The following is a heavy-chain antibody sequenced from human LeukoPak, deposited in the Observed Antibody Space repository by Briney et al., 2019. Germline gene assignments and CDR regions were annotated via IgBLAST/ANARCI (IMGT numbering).Heavy chain of an antibody. CDR2: INPTSGDT. CDR3: ALGGSITMLRGNWLDP. J-gene: IGHJ5*02. V-gene: IGHV1-2*02. CDR1: GYTFTGYY. Sequence: ASVKVSCKTSGYTFTGYYMHWVRQAPGQGLEWMGCINPTSGDTSYAQKFQGTVTMTRDTSISTAYMELNRLTSDDTAVFYCALGGSITMLRGNWLDPWGQGTLVTVSS. D-gene: IGHD3-10*01.